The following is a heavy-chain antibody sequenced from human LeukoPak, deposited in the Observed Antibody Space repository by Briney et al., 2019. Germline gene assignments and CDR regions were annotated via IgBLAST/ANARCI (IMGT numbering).Heavy chain of an antibody. J-gene: IGHJ4*02. CDR1: GFTFSSYS. CDR2: ISSSSSTI. D-gene: IGHD4-23*01. CDR3: ARVDYGGGGIDF. Sequence: GGSLRLSCAASGFTFSSYSMNWVRQAPGKGLEWVSYISSSSSTIYYADPVKGRFTISRDNAKNSLYLQMNSLRDEDTAVYYCARVDYGGGGIDFWGQGTLVTVSS. V-gene: IGHV3-48*02.